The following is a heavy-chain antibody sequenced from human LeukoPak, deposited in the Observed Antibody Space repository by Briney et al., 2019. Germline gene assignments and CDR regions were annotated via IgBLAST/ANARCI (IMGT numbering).Heavy chain of an antibody. CDR3: AKSVITMIVVFNDEYYFDY. J-gene: IGHJ4*02. CDR2: IGSSGSPI. Sequence: GGSLRLSCAASGFTFSDYYMSWIRQAPGKGLEWVSYIGSSGSPIYYADSVKGRFTISRDNARNSLYLQMNSLRAEDTAVYYCAKSVITMIVVFNDEYYFDYWGQGTLVTVSS. D-gene: IGHD3-22*01. V-gene: IGHV3-11*01. CDR1: GFTFSDYY.